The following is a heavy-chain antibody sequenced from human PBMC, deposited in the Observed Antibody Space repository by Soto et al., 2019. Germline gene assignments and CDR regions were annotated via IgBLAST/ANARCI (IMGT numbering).Heavy chain of an antibody. CDR2: ISGSGGST. V-gene: IGHV3-23*01. J-gene: IGHJ5*02. D-gene: IGHD3-10*01. Sequence: PGVSLRLSCVASGCTFSDHYMSWVRQAPGKGLEWVSAISGSGGSTYYADSVKGRFTISRDHSKNTLYLQMNSLRAEDTAVYYCAKDRSTYYLVPPFDPWGQGTLVTVSS. CDR1: GCTFSDHY. CDR3: AKDRSTYYLVPPFDP.